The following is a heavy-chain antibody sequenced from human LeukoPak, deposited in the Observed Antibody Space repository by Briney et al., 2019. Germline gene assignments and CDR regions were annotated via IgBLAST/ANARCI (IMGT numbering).Heavy chain of an antibody. CDR1: EYTFTSYA. Sequence: VASVKVSCKASEYTFTSYAMHWVRQAPGQGLEWMGWINAANGNTKYSQKFQGRVTITRDTSASTAYMDLSSLRSEDTAVYYCARDMSSGWSFDYWGQGTLVTVSS. CDR2: INAANGNT. CDR3: ARDMSSGWSFDY. V-gene: IGHV1-3*01. J-gene: IGHJ4*02. D-gene: IGHD6-19*01.